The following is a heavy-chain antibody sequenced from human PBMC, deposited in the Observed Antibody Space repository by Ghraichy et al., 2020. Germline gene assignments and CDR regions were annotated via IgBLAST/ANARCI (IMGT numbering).Heavy chain of an antibody. V-gene: IGHV4-34*01. J-gene: IGHJ3*02. D-gene: IGHD5-18*01. CDR1: VGSFSGYY. CDR3: ARRRELWSAAEGDAFDM. Sequence: ETLSLTCAVYVGSFSGYYWSWIRQPPGKGLEWIGEINPPGTTNNSPSLKSRLTMLVDTSKNQFSLKLKSVTAADTAVYYCARRRELWSAAEGDAFDMWGQGTMVTVSS. CDR2: INPPGTT.